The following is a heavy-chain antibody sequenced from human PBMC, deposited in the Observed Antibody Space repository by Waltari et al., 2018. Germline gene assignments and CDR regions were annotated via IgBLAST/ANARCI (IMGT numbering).Heavy chain of an antibody. CDR1: GFPFSNHW. J-gene: IGHJ4*02. Sequence: EVQLVESGGDLVHPGGSLRVSCAASGFPFSNHWMSWVRQAPGKGLEWVANIKQDGSEQNYADAVRGRFTISRDNAKNSLYLEMNSLRPEDTAVYYCARLWNGPDSWGQGTLVTVSS. V-gene: IGHV3-7*03. D-gene: IGHD1-1*01. CDR3: ARLWNGPDS. CDR2: IKQDGSEQ.